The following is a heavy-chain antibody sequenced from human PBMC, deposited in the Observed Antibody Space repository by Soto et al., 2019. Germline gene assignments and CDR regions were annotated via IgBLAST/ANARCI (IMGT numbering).Heavy chain of an antibody. CDR3: AKDAGPLFNRGGRYYFDN. V-gene: IGHV3-9*01. D-gene: IGHD3-10*01. CDR1: GLTFDDYA. CDR2: ISWNSGSI. J-gene: IGHJ4*02. Sequence: GGSLRLSCAASGLTFDDYAMHWVRQAPGKGLEWVSGISWNSGSIGYADSVKGRFTISRDNAKNSLYLQMNSLRAEDTALYYCAKDAGPLFNRGGRYYFDNWGQGT.